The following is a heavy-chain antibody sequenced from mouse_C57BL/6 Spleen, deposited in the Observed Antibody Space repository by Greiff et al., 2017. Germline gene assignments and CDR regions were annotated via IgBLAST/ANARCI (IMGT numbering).Heavy chain of an antibody. CDR1: GFSLTSYG. V-gene: IGHV2-2*01. J-gene: IGHJ3*01. CDR3: ARNHGSSPWFAY. CDR2: IWSGGST. D-gene: IGHD1-1*01. Sequence: VKLMESGPGLVQPSQSLSITCTVSGFSLTSYGVHWVRQSPGQGLEWLGVIWSGGSTDYNAAFISRLSISKDKSKSQVFFKMNSLQADDTAIYYFARNHGSSPWFAYWGQGTLVTVSA.